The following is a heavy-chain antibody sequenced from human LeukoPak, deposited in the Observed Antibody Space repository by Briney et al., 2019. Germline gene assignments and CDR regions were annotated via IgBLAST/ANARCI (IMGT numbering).Heavy chain of an antibody. D-gene: IGHD3-16*01. CDR3: AKSVAGGSYDAFDI. J-gene: IGHJ3*02. CDR2: ISGTSGST. CDR1: GFTFSSYA. Sequence: GGSLRLSCAASGFTFSSYAMSWVRQAPGKGLEWVSVISGTSGSTDYADSVKGRFTISRDNSKNTLYLQMNSLRAEDTAVYYCAKSVAGGSYDAFDIWGQGTMVTVSS. V-gene: IGHV3-23*01.